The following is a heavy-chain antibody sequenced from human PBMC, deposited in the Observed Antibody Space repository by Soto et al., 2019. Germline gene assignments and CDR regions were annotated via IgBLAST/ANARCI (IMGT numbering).Heavy chain of an antibody. V-gene: IGHV4-59*12. CDR3: ARDDRGHTRSPAPAR. CDR1: GGSISTYY. CDR2: IYYSGSA. D-gene: IGHD2-2*01. J-gene: IGHJ4*02. Sequence: QVQLQESGPGLVKPSETLFLTCTVSGGSISTYYWNWIRQPPGKGLESIGYIYYSGSASSSPTPKRRVSIPVDTSKTDFSLKMTSLTAADTAIYYCARDDRGHTRSPAPARWGRGTLVSVPP.